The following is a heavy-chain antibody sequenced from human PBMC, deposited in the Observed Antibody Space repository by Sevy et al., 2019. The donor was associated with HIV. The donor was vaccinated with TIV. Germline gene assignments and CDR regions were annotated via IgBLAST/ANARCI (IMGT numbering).Heavy chain of an antibody. CDR3: ARGDYYDSSGFYIDAFDV. J-gene: IGHJ3*01. CDR1: GFTFSSYW. Sequence: GGSLRLSCTASGFTFSSYWMSWVRQAPGRGLEWVANIKPDGREGYYVDSVKGRFTISRDNAKNSLYLQMNSLRAGDTAVYYCARGDYYDSSGFYIDAFDVWRQGTMVTVSS. V-gene: IGHV3-7*04. CDR2: IKPDGREG. D-gene: IGHD3-22*01.